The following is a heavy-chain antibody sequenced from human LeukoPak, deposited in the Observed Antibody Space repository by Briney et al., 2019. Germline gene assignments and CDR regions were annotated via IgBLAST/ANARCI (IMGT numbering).Heavy chain of an antibody. CDR1: GYGFTDYY. J-gene: IGHJ5*02. CDR3: ARGRTMIRGVSWFDP. CDR2: INPHSGAT. D-gene: IGHD3-10*01. V-gene: IGHV1-2*02. Sequence: ASVKVSCKASGYGFTDYYIHWVRQAPGQGLEWMGWINPHSGATKYVQQFQGRVTMTRDTSITTAYMELSSLRSDDTAVYYCARGRTMIRGVSWFDPWGQGTLVRVSS.